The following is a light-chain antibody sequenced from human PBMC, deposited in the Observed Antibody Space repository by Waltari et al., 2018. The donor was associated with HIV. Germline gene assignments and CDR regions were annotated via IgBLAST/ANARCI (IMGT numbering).Light chain of an antibody. Sequence: QSAPTQPASVSWSPGQSITISCTGTSSDVGSYNLVSWYQQHPGKAPKLMIYEGSKRPSGVSNRFSGSKSGNTASLTISGLQAEDEADYYCCSYAGSSTWVFGGGTKLTVL. CDR2: EGS. CDR3: CSYAGSSTWV. J-gene: IGLJ3*02. V-gene: IGLV2-23*01. CDR1: SSDVGSYNL.